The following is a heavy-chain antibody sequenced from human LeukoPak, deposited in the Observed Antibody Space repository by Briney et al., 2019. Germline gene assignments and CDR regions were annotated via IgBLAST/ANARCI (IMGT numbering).Heavy chain of an antibody. CDR1: GFTFSSYA. Sequence: PGGSLRLSCAASGFTFSSYAMSWVRQAPGKGLEWVAFIRYDGSNKYYADSVKGRFAISRDNSKNTLYLQMNSLRAEDTAVYYCAKDEYCSGGSCYNPLDYWGQGTLVTVSS. D-gene: IGHD2-15*01. CDR2: IRYDGSNK. J-gene: IGHJ4*02. V-gene: IGHV3-30*02. CDR3: AKDEYCSGGSCYNPLDY.